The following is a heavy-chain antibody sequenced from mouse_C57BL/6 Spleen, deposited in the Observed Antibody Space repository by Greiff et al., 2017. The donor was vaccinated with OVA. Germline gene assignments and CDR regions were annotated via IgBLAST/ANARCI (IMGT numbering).Heavy chain of an antibody. CDR2: IDPSDSYT. J-gene: IGHJ1*03. Sequence: QVQLQQPGAELVMPGASVKLSCKASGYTFTSYWMHWVKQRPGQGLEWIGEIDPSDSYTNYNQKFKGKSTLTVDKSSSTAYMQLSSLTSEDSAVYDCTRDMITNWYFDVWGTGTTVTVSS. CDR1: GYTFTSYW. D-gene: IGHD2-4*01. CDR3: TRDMITNWYFDV. V-gene: IGHV1-69*01.